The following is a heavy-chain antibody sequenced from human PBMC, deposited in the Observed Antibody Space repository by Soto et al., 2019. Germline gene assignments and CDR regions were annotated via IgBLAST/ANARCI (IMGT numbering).Heavy chain of an antibody. CDR3: ARDHYDYIWGSYRSRWFDP. CDR2: ISAYNGNT. CDR1: GYTFTSYG. V-gene: IGHV1-18*01. J-gene: IGHJ5*02. Sequence: QVQLVQSGAEVKKPGASVKVSCKASGYTFTSYGISGVRQAPGQGLEGMGWISAYNGNTNYAQKLQGRVTMTTDTSTSTAYMELRSRRSDDTAVYYCARDHYDYIWGSYRSRWFDPWGQGTLVTVSS. D-gene: IGHD3-16*02.